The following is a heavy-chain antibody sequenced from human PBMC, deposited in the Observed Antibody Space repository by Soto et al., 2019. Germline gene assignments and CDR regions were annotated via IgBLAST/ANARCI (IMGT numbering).Heavy chain of an antibody. CDR1: GGSISSYY. CDR3: ASEVIAARPGWFDP. Sequence: SETLSLTCTVSGGSISSYYWSWIRQPPGKGLEWIGYIYYSGSTNYNPSLKSRVTISVDTSKNQFSLKLSSVTAADTAVYYCASEVIAARPGWFDPWGQGTLVTVSS. D-gene: IGHD6-6*01. V-gene: IGHV4-59*01. CDR2: IYYSGST. J-gene: IGHJ5*02.